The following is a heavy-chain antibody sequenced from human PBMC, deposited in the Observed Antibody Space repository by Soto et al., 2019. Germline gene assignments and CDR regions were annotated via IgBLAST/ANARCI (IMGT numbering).Heavy chain of an antibody. D-gene: IGHD5-12*01. CDR3: ARDSPIGSTFSGYDAIDY. V-gene: IGHV1-69*08. CDR1: GGTFRNHI. J-gene: IGHJ4*02. CDR2: VIPLLDIT. Sequence: QVQLMQSGAEVKKPGSSVKVSCKTSGGTFRNHIITWVRQAPGQGLEWMGRVIPLLDITNYAQKFQGRVTITADKSTRTTYLEMNSLRSEDTAVYYCARDSPIGSTFSGYDAIDYWGQGTLVTVSS.